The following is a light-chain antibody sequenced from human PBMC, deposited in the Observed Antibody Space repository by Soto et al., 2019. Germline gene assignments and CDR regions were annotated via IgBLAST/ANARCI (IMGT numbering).Light chain of an antibody. CDR2: EVR. Sequence: QSALTQPASVSGSPGQSITISCTGTSSDVGGYNYVSWYQQHPGKAPKLIIYEVRNRPSGVSNRFSGSKSGNTASLTISGLQSEDEADYYCTSYTSKATGVFGTGTKVTVL. CDR3: TSYTSKATGV. J-gene: IGLJ1*01. CDR1: SSDVGGYNY. V-gene: IGLV2-14*01.